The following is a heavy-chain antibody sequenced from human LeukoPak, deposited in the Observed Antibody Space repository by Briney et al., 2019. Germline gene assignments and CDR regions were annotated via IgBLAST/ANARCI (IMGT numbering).Heavy chain of an antibody. Sequence: GGSLRLSCAASGFTFDDYGMSWVRQAPGKGLEWVSGINWNGGSTGYAGSVKGRFTISRDNAKNSLYLQMNSLRAEDTALYYCARGTPDDSSGYYWNDAFDIWGQGTMVTVSS. V-gene: IGHV3-20*04. CDR1: GFTFDDYG. J-gene: IGHJ3*02. CDR2: INWNGGST. CDR3: ARGTPDDSSGYYWNDAFDI. D-gene: IGHD3-22*01.